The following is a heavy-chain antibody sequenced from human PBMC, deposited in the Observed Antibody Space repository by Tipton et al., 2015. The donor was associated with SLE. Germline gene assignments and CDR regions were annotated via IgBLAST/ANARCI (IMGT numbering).Heavy chain of an antibody. CDR3: ARGGVGGYDYFDH. Sequence: TLSLTCTVSGGSISSDDYYWTWIRQHPGKGLEWIGHMSYSGSTYYNPSLKSRITISVDTSKNHFSLKLGSVTAADTAVYYCARGGVGGYDYFDHWGQGTLVTVSS. D-gene: IGHD5-12*01. V-gene: IGHV4-31*03. CDR1: GGSISSDDYY. CDR2: MSYSGST. J-gene: IGHJ4*02.